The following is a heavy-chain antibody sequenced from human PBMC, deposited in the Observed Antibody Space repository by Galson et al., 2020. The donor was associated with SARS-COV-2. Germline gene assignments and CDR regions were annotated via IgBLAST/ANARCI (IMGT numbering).Heavy chain of an antibody. CDR1: GGSIRSYY. CDR2: FYYTGNI. CDR3: ARGSGVDPVPHFA. V-gene: IGHV4-59*01. Sequence: SETLSLTCTVSGGSIRSYYWSWIRQSPGKGLEWIGVFYYTGNINYNPSLKSRVTISLDTPNNQFSRTLRSVTPADTATYFCARGSGVDPVPHFAWGRGTLVTVSS. J-gene: IGHJ4*02. D-gene: IGHD5-12*01.